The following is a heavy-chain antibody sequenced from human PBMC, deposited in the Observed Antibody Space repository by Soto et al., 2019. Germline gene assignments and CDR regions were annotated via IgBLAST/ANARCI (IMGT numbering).Heavy chain of an antibody. D-gene: IGHD3-3*02. CDR2: ISTKNGHT. Sequence: ASVMFSCKSSGYTFLTYDISWVRQAPGQGLEWMGWISTKNGHTNYSQNLQGRATMTTDTSTNTAYLELRNLRSDDTAVYFCARDHFPWFDPWGQGTLVTVSS. CDR3: ARDHFPWFDP. CDR1: GYTFLTYD. J-gene: IGHJ5*02. V-gene: IGHV1-18*01.